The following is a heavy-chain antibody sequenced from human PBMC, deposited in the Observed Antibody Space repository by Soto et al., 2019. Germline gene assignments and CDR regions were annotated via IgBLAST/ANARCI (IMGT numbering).Heavy chain of an antibody. CDR1: GGSISSYY. J-gene: IGHJ6*02. CDR2: IYYSGST. V-gene: IGHV4-59*01. Sequence: SETLSLTCTVSGGSISSYYWSWIRQPPGKGLEWIGYIYYSGSTNYNPSLKSRVTISVDTSKNQFSLKLSSVTAADTAVYYCARDSIYYYFWSGYYNPTYYYYRMDVWGQGTTVT. CDR3: ARDSIYYYFWSGYYNPTYYYYRMDV. D-gene: IGHD3-3*01.